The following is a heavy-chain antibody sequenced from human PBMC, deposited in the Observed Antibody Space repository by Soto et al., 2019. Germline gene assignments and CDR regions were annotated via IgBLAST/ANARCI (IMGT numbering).Heavy chain of an antibody. CDR1: GGTFSSYA. Sequence: QVQLVQSGAEVKKPGSSVKVSCKASGGTFSSYAISWVRQAPGQGLEWMGGIIPIFGTANYAQKFQGRVTIPADDSTSTAYMKLSSLRSEDTAVYYWARESRYCSGGSCYFLPGIDYWGQGTLVTVSS. CDR3: ARESRYCSGGSCYFLPGIDY. J-gene: IGHJ4*02. V-gene: IGHV1-69*12. D-gene: IGHD2-15*01. CDR2: IIPIFGTA.